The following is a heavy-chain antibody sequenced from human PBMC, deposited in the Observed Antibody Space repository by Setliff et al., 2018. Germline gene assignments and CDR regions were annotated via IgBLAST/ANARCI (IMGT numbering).Heavy chain of an antibody. CDR1: GGSFSGYY. Sequence: SETLSLTCAVYGGSFSGYYWNWIRQPPGKELEWIGEINHSGSTNYNPSLKSRVTISVDTSKNQFSLKLSSVTAADTAVYYCARDRGGDWMYYFDYWGQGTLVTVSS. CDR2: INHSGST. V-gene: IGHV4-34*01. J-gene: IGHJ4*02. CDR3: ARDRGGDWMYYFDY. D-gene: IGHD2-21*02.